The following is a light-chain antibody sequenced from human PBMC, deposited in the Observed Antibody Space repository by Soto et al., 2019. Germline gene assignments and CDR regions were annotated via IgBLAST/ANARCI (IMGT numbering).Light chain of an antibody. J-gene: IGLJ3*02. CDR3: RLITSSRTLR. V-gene: IGLV2-14*01. CDR1: SSDVGGYNY. Sequence: QSALTQSASVSGSPGQSITISCTGTSSDVGGYNYVSWYQQHPGKAPKLMIYEVSNRPSGVSNRFSGSKSGNTASLTISGPQAEDEGDYYRRLITSSRTLRFGGGTK. CDR2: EVS.